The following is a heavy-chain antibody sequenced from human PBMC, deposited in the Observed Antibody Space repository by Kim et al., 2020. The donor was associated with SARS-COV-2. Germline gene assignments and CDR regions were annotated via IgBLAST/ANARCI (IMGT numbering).Heavy chain of an antibody. V-gene: IGHV4-34*01. Sequence: ETLSLTCAVYGGSFSGYYWSWIRQPPGKGLDWIGEINHSGSTNYNPSLKSRVTISVDTSKNQFSLKLSSVTAADTAVYYCARAGRIAVAGKEGDWCDPWGQGTLVTVSS. CDR1: GGSFSGYY. J-gene: IGHJ5*02. CDR2: INHSGST. D-gene: IGHD6-19*01. CDR3: ARAGRIAVAGKEGDWCDP.